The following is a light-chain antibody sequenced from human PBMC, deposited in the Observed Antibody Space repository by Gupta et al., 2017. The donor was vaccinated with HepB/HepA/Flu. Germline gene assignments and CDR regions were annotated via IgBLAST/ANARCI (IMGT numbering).Light chain of an antibody. CDR2: DVT. Sequence: QSVLTQRRSVSGSPGQSVTLFCTGTSSDIGGHDYVSWYQQFSGKVPKLIIYDVTKRPSGVPDRFSGSKSGNTASLTISGLQADDEADYYCCSYAGRYTYVFGTGTEVTVL. J-gene: IGLJ1*01. V-gene: IGLV2-11*01. CDR3: CSYAGRYTYV. CDR1: SSDIGGHDY.